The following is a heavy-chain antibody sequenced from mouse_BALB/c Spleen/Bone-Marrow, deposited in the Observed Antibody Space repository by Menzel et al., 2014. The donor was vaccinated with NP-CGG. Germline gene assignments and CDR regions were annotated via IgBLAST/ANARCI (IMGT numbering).Heavy chain of an antibody. CDR2: IDTSDSYT. Sequence: VQLQQSGAELGKPGASVKMSCKASGYTFTDNWIYWVKQRPGQGLEWIGAIDTSDSYTNFNQKFTGKASLTVDASSSTAYMQVSILTSDDPAVYYFARGGHVCSWYYCGQGTSVPVPS. J-gene: IGHJ4*01. V-gene: IGHV1-69*02. CDR1: GYTFTDNW. D-gene: IGHD3-3*01. CDR3: ARGGHVCSWYY.